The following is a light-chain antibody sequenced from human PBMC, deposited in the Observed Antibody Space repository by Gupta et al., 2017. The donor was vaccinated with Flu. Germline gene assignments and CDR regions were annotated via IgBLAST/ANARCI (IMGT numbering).Light chain of an antibody. J-gene: IGLJ3*02. V-gene: IGLV1-40*01. CDR1: SSDIGAGYD. CDR2: GNN. CDR3: QSYDSSLRGSV. Sequence: QSVLTQPPSVSGAPRHRLTISSTGSSSDIGAGYDVHWYQQLPGRAPKLLIYGNNNRPSGVPDRFSGSKSGTSASLAITGLQAEDEADYYCQSYDSSLRGSVFGGGTKLTVL.